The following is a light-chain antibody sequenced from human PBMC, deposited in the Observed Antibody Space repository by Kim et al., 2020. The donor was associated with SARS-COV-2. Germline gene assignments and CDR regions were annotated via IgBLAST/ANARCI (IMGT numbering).Light chain of an antibody. CDR1: QSVSRW. CDR2: DAS. V-gene: IGKV1-5*01. Sequence: DIQMTKSPSTLSASVGDRVTITCRASQSVSRWLAWHQQKPGKAPKLLIYDASTLASGVPSRFSGSGSGTEFSLTISSLQFEDFASYYCHQYTEFWAFGQGTKVDIK. CDR3: HQYTEFWA. J-gene: IGKJ1*01.